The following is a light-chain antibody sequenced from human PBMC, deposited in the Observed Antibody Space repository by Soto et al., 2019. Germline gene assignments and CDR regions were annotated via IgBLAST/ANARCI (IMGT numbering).Light chain of an antibody. CDR3: QQVNSYPQT. V-gene: IGKV1-13*02. CDR2: DAS. J-gene: IGKJ5*01. CDR1: QGINDD. Sequence: IQLTQSPASLSADVGDRVTITCRASQGINDDVAWFQQRPGRAPRLLIYDASNVQSGVPARFSGSRSGTDFTLTISSLQPEDFATYYCQQVNSYPQTFGQGTRLEIK.